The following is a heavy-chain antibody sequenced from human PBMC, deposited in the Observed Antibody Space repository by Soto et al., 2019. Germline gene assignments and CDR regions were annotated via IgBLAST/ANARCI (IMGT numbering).Heavy chain of an antibody. J-gene: IGHJ4*02. Sequence: TLSLTCTVSGGSISSGDYYWSWIRQPPGKGLEWIGYIYYSGSTYYNPSLKSRVTISVDTSKNQFSLKLSSVTAADTAVYYCARALYLPLHPGITGISFYDYWGQGTLVTVSS. V-gene: IGHV4-30-4*01. CDR2: IYYSGST. CDR1: GGSISSGDYY. CDR3: ARALYLPLHPGITGISFYDY. D-gene: IGHD1-20*01.